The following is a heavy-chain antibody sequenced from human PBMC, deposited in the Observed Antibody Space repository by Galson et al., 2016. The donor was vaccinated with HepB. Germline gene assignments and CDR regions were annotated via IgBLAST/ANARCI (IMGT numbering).Heavy chain of an antibody. CDR2: IYWDDDK. CDR3: ARYVAGGCNCFFDY. J-gene: IGHJ4*02. D-gene: IGHD2-21*01. V-gene: IGHV2-5*02. CDR1: GFSLSTGGVG. Sequence: PALVKPTQTLTLTCTFSGFSLSTGGVGVGWIRQPPGKALGWVALIYWDDDKRYSPSLKSRLTITKDSSKRQVVLTMTNMDPVDTGTYFCARYVAGGCNCFFDYWGQGTLVTVSS.